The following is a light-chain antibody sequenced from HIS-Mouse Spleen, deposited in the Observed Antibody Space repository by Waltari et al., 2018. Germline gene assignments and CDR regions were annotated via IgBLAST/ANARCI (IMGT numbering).Light chain of an antibody. CDR2: EVS. Sequence: QSALTQPPSVSGSPGQSVTISCTGTSSDVGSYNRVSWYQQPPGTAPKLMIYEVSNRPSGFPDRFSGSKSSNTASLPISGLQAEDEADYYCSSYTSSSTVFGTGTKVTVL. CDR3: SSYTSSSTV. J-gene: IGLJ1*01. V-gene: IGLV2-18*02. CDR1: SSDVGSYNR.